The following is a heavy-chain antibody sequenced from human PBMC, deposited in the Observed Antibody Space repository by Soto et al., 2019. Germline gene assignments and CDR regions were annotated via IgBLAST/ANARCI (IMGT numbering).Heavy chain of an antibody. CDR3: ARPLSFTVDTGGSGGMDV. CDR2: IYYSGST. CDR1: GGSISSSSYY. J-gene: IGHJ6*02. Sequence: QLQLQESGPGLVKPSETLSLTCTVSGGSISSSSYYWGWIRQPPGKGLEWIGSIYYSGSTYYNPSLKSRVTISVDTSKNHFSLKLSSVTAADTAVYYCARPLSFTVDTGGSGGMDVWGQGTTVTVSS. V-gene: IGHV4-39*01. D-gene: IGHD5-18*01.